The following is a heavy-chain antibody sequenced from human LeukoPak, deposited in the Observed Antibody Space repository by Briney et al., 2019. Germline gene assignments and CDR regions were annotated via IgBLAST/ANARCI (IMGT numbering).Heavy chain of an antibody. CDR2: IHTSGST. D-gene: IGHD3-10*01. Sequence: SETLSLTCTVSGGSISSYYWNWIRQPAGKGLEWIGRIHTSGSTNYNPSLKSRVTMSVDTSKNKFSLKLSSVTAADTAVYYCARVGEYGSGSYLLYWGQGTLVTVSS. J-gene: IGHJ4*02. CDR3: ARVGEYGSGSYLLY. CDR1: GGSISSYY. V-gene: IGHV4-4*07.